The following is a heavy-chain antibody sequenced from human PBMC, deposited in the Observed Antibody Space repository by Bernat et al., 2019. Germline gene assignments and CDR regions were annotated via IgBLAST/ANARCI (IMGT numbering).Heavy chain of an antibody. D-gene: IGHD2-21*02. CDR2: IWYDGSNK. Sequence: QVQLVESGGGVVQPGRSLRLSCAASGFTFSSYGMHWVRQAPGKGLEWVAVIWYDGSNKYYADSVKGRFTISRDNSKNTLYLQMNSLRAEDTAVYYCGEERDKNFDYWGQGTLVTVSS. CDR3: GEERDKNFDY. CDR1: GFTFSSYG. V-gene: IGHV3-33*06. J-gene: IGHJ4*02.